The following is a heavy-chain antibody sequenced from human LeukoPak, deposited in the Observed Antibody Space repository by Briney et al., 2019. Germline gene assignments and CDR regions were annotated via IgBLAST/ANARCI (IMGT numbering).Heavy chain of an antibody. J-gene: IGHJ5*02. Sequence: SQTLSLTCTVSGDSISSGSHYWSWIRQPAGKGLQWIGRIYTSGSTNYNPSLKSRVTISVVTSKNQFSLKVTSVTAADTAVYYCAREDAQWLVMWFDPWGQGTLVTVSS. CDR3: AREDAQWLVMWFDP. D-gene: IGHD6-19*01. CDR1: GDSISSGSHY. CDR2: IYTSGST. V-gene: IGHV4-61*02.